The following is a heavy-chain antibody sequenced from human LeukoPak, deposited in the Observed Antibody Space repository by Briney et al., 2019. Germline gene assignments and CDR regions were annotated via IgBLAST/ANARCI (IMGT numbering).Heavy chain of an antibody. V-gene: IGHV1-18*01. D-gene: IGHD3-10*01. CDR3: ARDGRFGELSDY. CDR2: ISGYNGNT. CDR1: GYTFTSLG. J-gene: IGHJ4*02. Sequence: ASVKVSCKASGYTFTSLGISWVRQAPGQGLEWTGWISGYNGNTNYAQKFQGRVTMTTDTSTTTVYMELRNLRSDDTAVFYCARDGRFGELSDYWGQGTLVTVSS.